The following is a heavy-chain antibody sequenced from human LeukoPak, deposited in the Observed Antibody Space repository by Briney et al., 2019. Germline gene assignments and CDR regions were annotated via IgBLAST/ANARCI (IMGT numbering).Heavy chain of an antibody. D-gene: IGHD2-2*01. CDR1: GGTFSSYT. J-gene: IGHJ5*02. CDR2: IIPILGIA. Sequence: SVKVSCKASGGTFSSYTISWERQAPGQGLEWMGRIIPILGIANYAQKFQGRVTITADKSTSTAYMELSSLRSEDTAVYYCARGPHCSSTSCYRNWFDPWGQGTLVTVSS. CDR3: ARGPHCSSTSCYRNWFDP. V-gene: IGHV1-69*02.